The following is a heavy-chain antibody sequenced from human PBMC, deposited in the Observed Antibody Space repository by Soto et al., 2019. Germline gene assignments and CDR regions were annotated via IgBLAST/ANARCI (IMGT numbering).Heavy chain of an antibody. CDR1: GFHFTSYA. Sequence: PGGSLRPSCTVSGFHFTSYAMSCIRQAPGKGLEWGGRIKSKTDGGTTDYAAPVKGRFTISRDDSKNTLYLQMNSLKTEDTAVYYCTTGIVVVIPSGMDVWGQGTTVTVSS. CDR2: IKSKTDGGTT. CDR3: TTGIVVVIPSGMDV. D-gene: IGHD3-22*01. J-gene: IGHJ6*02. V-gene: IGHV3-15*01.